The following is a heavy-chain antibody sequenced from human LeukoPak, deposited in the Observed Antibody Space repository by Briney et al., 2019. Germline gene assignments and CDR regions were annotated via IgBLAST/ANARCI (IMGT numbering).Heavy chain of an antibody. Sequence: ASVKVSCKASGYTFTGCSMHWVRQAPGQGLEWMGWINPDTGGTKYAQNFQGRVTMTRDTSISTAYMELSRLRSDDTAVYYCARQTSTIAMFDYWGQGTLVIVSS. CDR2: INPDTGGT. CDR1: GYTFTGCS. D-gene: IGHD5-24*01. CDR3: ARQTSTIAMFDY. J-gene: IGHJ4*02. V-gene: IGHV1-2*02.